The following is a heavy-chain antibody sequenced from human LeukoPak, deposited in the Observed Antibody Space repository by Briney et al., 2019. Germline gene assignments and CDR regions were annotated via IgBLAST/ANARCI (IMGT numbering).Heavy chain of an antibody. CDR2: ISYDGSNK. CDR3: AKEKYYYDSSGYDY. J-gene: IGHJ4*02. V-gene: IGHV3-30*18. Sequence: GGSLRLSCAASGFTFSSYGMHWVRQAPGKGLEWVAVISYDGSNKYYADYVKGRFTISRDKSRNTLYLQMNSLRAEDTAVYYCAKEKYYYDSSGYDYWGQGTLVTVSS. D-gene: IGHD3-22*01. CDR1: GFTFSSYG.